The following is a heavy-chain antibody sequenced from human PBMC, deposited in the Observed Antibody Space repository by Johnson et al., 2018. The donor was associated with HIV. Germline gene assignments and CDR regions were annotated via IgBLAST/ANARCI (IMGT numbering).Heavy chain of an antibody. CDR3: AKGGDGYSGFGSAFDI. J-gene: IGHJ3*02. V-gene: IGHV3-74*01. CDR1: GFTFSSYW. D-gene: IGHD5-12*01. CDR2: IISDGSCT. Sequence: VQLVESGGGLVQPGGSLRLSCAASGFTFSSYWMHWVRQAPGKGLVWVSRIISDGSCTVSADSVKGRFTISRDNAKNTLYLQINSLRAEDTALYYCAKGGDGYSGFGSAFDIWGQGTMVTVSS.